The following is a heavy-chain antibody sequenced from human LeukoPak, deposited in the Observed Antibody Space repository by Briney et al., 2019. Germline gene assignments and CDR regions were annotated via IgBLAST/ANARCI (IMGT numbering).Heavy chain of an antibody. Sequence: GGSLRLSCAASGFTFSSYWVTRVRRAPGQGLEWVANLKPDGSEKYYVDSVRGRFTISRDNAKNSLYLQMNSLRAEDTAVYYCARDNPYCSSTSCYTYYYGMDVWGQGTTVTVSS. CDR2: LKPDGSEK. J-gene: IGHJ6*02. D-gene: IGHD2-2*02. CDR1: GFTFSSYW. V-gene: IGHV3-7*01. CDR3: ARDNPYCSSTSCYTYYYGMDV.